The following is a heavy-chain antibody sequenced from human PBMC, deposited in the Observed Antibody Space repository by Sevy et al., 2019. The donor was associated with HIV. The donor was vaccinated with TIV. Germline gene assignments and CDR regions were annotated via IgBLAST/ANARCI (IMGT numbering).Heavy chain of an antibody. Sequence: SETLSLTCSVSGDSISGYYWSWIRQPPGKGLEWIGYIYYSGRTDYNPSLKSRVTISADTSKNQFSLKLNSVTAADTAVYYCARPYSNFYYAMDVWRQGTTVTVSS. D-gene: IGHD3-3*02. V-gene: IGHV4-59*01. J-gene: IGHJ6*02. CDR1: GDSISGYY. CDR2: IYYSGRT. CDR3: ARPYSNFYYAMDV.